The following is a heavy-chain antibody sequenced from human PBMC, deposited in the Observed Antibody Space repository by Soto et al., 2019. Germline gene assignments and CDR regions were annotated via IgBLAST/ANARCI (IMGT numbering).Heavy chain of an antibody. CDR1: GYTFTSYY. Sequence: ASVKVSCKASGYTFTSYYMHWVRQAPGQGLEWMGIINPSGGSTSYAQKFQGRVTMTRDTSTSTVYMELSSLRSEDTAVYYCARGDGGLVPATRWGAGDYFDYWGQGTLVTVSS. CDR2: INPSGGST. J-gene: IGHJ4*02. D-gene: IGHD2-2*01. CDR3: ARGDGGLVPATRWGAGDYFDY. V-gene: IGHV1-46*01.